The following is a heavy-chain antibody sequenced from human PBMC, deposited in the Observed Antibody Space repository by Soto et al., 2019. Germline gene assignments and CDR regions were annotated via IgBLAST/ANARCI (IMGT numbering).Heavy chain of an antibody. CDR1: GYRFTSYW. D-gene: IGHD5-12*01. Sequence: GESLKISCKGSGYRFTSYWIGWVRQMPGKGLEWMAIIYPGDSDTRYSPSFQGQVTISADKSISTAYLQWSSLKASDTAMYYCARLLYGDGYPDSVLDYWGQGTLVTVPQ. J-gene: IGHJ4*02. CDR3: ARLLYGDGYPDSVLDY. CDR2: IYPGDSDT. V-gene: IGHV5-51*01.